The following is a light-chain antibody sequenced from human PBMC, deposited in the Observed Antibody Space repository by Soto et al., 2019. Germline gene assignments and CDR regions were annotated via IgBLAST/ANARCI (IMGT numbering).Light chain of an antibody. J-gene: IGKJ1*01. CDR1: QSISSW. V-gene: IGKV1-5*03. CDR3: QQYNDNWT. Sequence: DIPMTQSPSTLSASVGDRVTITCRASQSISSWLAWFQRKPGKAPKLLIYKASTLQSGVPSRFSGSGSGTEFTLAISSLQPDDFATYYCQQYNDNWTFGQGTKVEIK. CDR2: KAS.